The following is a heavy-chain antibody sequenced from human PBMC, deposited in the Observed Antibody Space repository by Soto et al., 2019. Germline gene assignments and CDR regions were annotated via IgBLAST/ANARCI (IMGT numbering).Heavy chain of an antibody. CDR3: AVRTLVGGLRGYYYYMDV. Sequence: QVQLVQSGAEVKKPGASVKVSCKASGYTFTSYYMHWVRQAPGQGLEWMGIINPSGGSTSYAQKFPGRVTRTRDTATSTVYMELSSLRSEDTAVYYCAVRTLVGGLRGYYYYMDVWGKGTTVTVSS. D-gene: IGHD2-2*01. CDR2: INPSGGST. J-gene: IGHJ6*03. CDR1: GYTFTSYY. V-gene: IGHV1-46*03.